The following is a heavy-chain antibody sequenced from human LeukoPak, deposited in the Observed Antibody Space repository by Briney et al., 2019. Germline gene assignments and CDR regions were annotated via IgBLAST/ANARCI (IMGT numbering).Heavy chain of an antibody. V-gene: IGHV3-7*01. Sequence: GGSLRLSCAASGFTFSTYWMSWVRQAPGKGLEWVADIKLDGSERYYVDSVRGRFTISRDYSKNSLDLQMNSLRAEDTAVYYCAWSRGSGGPFDFWGQGTLVTVSS. CDR1: GFTFSTYW. J-gene: IGHJ4*02. CDR3: AWSRGSGGPFDF. D-gene: IGHD3-10*01. CDR2: IKLDGSER.